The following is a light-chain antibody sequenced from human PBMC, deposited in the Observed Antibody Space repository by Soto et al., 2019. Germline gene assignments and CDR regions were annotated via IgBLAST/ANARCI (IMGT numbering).Light chain of an antibody. CDR3: AAWDGSLNNVL. V-gene: IGLV1-44*01. CDR2: GNN. Sequence: QSVLTQPPSASGTPGQRVTSSCSGSGSSIGTNTVNWYRQLPGTAPKLLIYGNNQRPSGVPDRFSGSKSGTSASLGISGLQSEGEADYYCAAWDGSLNNVLFGGGTKVTVL. J-gene: IGLJ2*01. CDR1: GSSIGTNT.